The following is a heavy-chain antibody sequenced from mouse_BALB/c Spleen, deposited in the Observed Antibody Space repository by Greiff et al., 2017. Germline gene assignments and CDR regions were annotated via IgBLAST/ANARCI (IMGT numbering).Heavy chain of an antibody. V-gene: IGHV1-14*01. CDR2: INPYNDGT. CDR3: ASLLFAY. Sequence: EVKLVESGPELVKPGASVKMSCKASGYTFTSYVMHWVKQKPGQGLEWIGYINPYNDGTKYNEKFKGKATLTSDKSSSTAYMELSSLTSEDSAVYYCASLLFAYWGQGTLVTVSA. J-gene: IGHJ3*01. CDR1: GYTFTSYV. D-gene: IGHD2-1*01.